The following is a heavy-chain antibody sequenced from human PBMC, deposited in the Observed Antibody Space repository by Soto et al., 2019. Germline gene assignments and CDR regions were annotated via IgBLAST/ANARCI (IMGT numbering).Heavy chain of an antibody. CDR3: ARSIRDSSGYYGEYYFDY. V-gene: IGHV3-48*02. CDR1: GFTFSSYS. J-gene: IGHJ4*02. Sequence: LRLSCAASGFTFSSYSMNWVRQAPGKGLEWVSYISSSRSTIDYADSVKGRFTISRDNAKNSLYLQMNSLRDEDTALYYCARSIRDSSGYYGEYYFDYWGQGTLVTVSS. CDR2: ISSSRSTI. D-gene: IGHD3-22*01.